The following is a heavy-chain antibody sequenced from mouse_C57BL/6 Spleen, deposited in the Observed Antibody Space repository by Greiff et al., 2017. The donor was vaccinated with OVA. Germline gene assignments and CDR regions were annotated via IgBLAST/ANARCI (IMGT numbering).Heavy chain of an antibody. Sequence: QVQLQQSGAELVRPGSSVKLSCKASGYTFTSYWMDWVKQRPGQGLEWIGNIYPSDSETHYNQKFKDKATLTVDKSSSTAYMQLSSLTSEDSAVYYCARSPLYGNYGYWGQGTTLTVSS. D-gene: IGHD2-1*01. CDR3: ARSPLYGNYGY. CDR1: GYTFTSYW. V-gene: IGHV1-61*01. J-gene: IGHJ2*01. CDR2: IYPSDSET.